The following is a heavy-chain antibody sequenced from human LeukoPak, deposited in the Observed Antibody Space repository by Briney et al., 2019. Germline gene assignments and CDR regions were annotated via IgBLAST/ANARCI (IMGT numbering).Heavy chain of an antibody. CDR1: GFTFSNAW. J-gene: IGHJ4*02. Sequence: GGSLRLSCAASGFTFSNAWMSWVRQAPGKGLEWVGRIKSKTDGGTTDYAAPVKGRFTISRDDSKNTLYLRMNSLKTEDTAVYYCTARGRYSSIQYWGQGTLVTVSS. D-gene: IGHD6-13*01. CDR2: IKSKTDGGTT. CDR3: TARGRYSSIQY. V-gene: IGHV3-15*01.